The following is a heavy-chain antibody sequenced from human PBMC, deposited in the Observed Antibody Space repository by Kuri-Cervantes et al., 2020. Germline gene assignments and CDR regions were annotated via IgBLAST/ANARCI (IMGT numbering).Heavy chain of an antibody. Sequence: GESLKISCAASGFTFSGSAMHWVRQASGKGLEWVGRIRSKANSYATAYAASVKGRFTISRDDSKNTAYLQMNSLRAEDTAVYYCAKDRGITIFGVASFYYWGQGTLVTVSS. CDR3: AKDRGITIFGVASFYY. CDR1: GFTFSGSA. J-gene: IGHJ4*02. V-gene: IGHV3-73*01. CDR2: IRSKANSYAT. D-gene: IGHD3-3*01.